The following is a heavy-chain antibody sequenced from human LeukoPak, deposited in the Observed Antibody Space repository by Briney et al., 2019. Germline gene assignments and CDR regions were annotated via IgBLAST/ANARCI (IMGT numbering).Heavy chain of an antibody. CDR2: IYYSGST. Sequence: SETLSLTCTVSGASISSGGYYWSWIRQHPGEGLEWIGYIYYSGSTSYNPSLKSRVTISLDTSKNQFSLKLNTVTAADTAVYYCVRMSSSPRFDYWGQGTLVTVSS. D-gene: IGHD6-6*01. CDR3: VRMSSSPRFDY. J-gene: IGHJ4*02. CDR1: GASISSGGYY. V-gene: IGHV4-31*03.